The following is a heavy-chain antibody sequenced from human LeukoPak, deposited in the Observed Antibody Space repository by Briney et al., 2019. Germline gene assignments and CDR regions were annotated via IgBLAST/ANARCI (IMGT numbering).Heavy chain of an antibody. Sequence: NASETLSLTCTVSGGSISSYYWSWIRQPPGKGLEWIGYIYYSGSTNYNPSLKSRVTISVDTSKNQFPLKLSSVTAADTAVYYCARAGADFNWADPYYFDYWGQGTLVTVSS. V-gene: IGHV4-59*01. CDR1: GGSISSYY. CDR3: ARAGADFNWADPYYFDY. CDR2: IYYSGST. J-gene: IGHJ4*02. D-gene: IGHD7-27*01.